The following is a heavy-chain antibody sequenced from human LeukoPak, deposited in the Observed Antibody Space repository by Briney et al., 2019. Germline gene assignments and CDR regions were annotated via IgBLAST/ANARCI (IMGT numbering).Heavy chain of an antibody. CDR3: ARGQLFDY. Sequence: SETLSLTCAVSGYSISSGYYWGWIRQPPGKGLEWIGSIYHSGSTYYNPSLKSRVTISVDTSKNHSSLKLSSVTAADTAVYYCARGQLFDYWGQGTLVTVSS. J-gene: IGHJ4*02. CDR2: IYHSGST. CDR1: GYSISSGYY. V-gene: IGHV4-38-2*01. D-gene: IGHD3-10*01.